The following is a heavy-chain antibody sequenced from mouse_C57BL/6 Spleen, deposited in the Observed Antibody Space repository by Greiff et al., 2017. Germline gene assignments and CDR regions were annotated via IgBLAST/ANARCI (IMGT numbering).Heavy chain of an antibody. CDR2: IYPGDGDT. CDR3: ARFYYGNSFDY. Sequence: VKLQESGPELVKPGASVKISCKASGYAFSSSWMNWVKQRPGKGLEWIGRIYPGDGDTNYNGKFKGKATLTADKSSSTAYMQLSSLTSEDSAVYFCARFYYGNSFDYWGQGTTLTVSS. J-gene: IGHJ2*01. D-gene: IGHD2-1*01. CDR1: GYAFSSSW. V-gene: IGHV1-82*01.